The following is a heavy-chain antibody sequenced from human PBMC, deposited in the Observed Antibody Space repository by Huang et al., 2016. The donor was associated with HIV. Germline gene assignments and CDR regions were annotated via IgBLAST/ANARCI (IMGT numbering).Heavy chain of an antibody. Sequence: EVQLVESGGGLVQPGTSLRLSCAASGFTFGDFNMNWVRQAPGTGLEWMSYISSSSKSKLYADSVKGRFTISRDNARNSLYLQLKSLRVEDTAVYYCARESCSGGTCYLFDFWGQGVLVTVSS. CDR1: GFTFGDFN. J-gene: IGHJ4*02. V-gene: IGHV3-48*04. CDR2: ISSSSKSK. D-gene: IGHD2-15*01. CDR3: ARESCSGGTCYLFDF.